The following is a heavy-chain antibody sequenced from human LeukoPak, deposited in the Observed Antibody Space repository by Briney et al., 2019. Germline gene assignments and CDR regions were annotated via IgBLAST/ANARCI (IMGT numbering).Heavy chain of an antibody. CDR3: ARRYFDSSGYYYLDY. Sequence: PGGSLRLSCATSQFNFNKFGMTWVRQAPGEGLEWVSYISGSSTTIYYADSVRGRFTISRDNAKNSLYLQMNSLRAEDTAVYYCARRYFDSSGYYYLDYWGQGTLVTVSS. CDR1: QFNFNKFG. CDR2: ISGSSTTI. D-gene: IGHD3-22*01. V-gene: IGHV3-48*04. J-gene: IGHJ4*02.